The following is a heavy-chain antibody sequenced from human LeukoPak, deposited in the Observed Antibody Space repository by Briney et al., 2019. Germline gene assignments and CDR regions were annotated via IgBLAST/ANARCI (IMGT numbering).Heavy chain of an antibody. D-gene: IGHD1-26*01. CDR2: IYGGGKT. CDR3: ARDRRWGIVGETWRAFDI. V-gene: IGHV3-66*01. Sequence: GGSLRLSCAASGFTVSSNYMIWVRQAPGKGLEGGSVIYGGGKTYYADSVKGRFTISRNNAKYSLYLQMNSLRGEDTAVYYCARDRRWGIVGETWRAFDIWGQGTMWTVSS. CDR1: GFTVSSNY. J-gene: IGHJ3*02.